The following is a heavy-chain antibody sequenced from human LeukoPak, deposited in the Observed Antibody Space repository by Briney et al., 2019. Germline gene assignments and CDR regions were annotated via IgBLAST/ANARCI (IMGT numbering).Heavy chain of an antibody. CDR2: ISAYNGNT. V-gene: IGHV1-18*01. CDR3: ARETNYYDSTHDAFDI. J-gene: IGHJ3*02. D-gene: IGHD3-22*01. Sequence: ASVKVSCKASGYTFTSYGISWVRQAPGQGLEWMGWISAYNGNTNYAQKLQGRVTMTTDTSTSTAYMELSSLRSEDTAVYYCARETNYYDSTHDAFDIWGQGTMVTVSS. CDR1: GYTFTSYG.